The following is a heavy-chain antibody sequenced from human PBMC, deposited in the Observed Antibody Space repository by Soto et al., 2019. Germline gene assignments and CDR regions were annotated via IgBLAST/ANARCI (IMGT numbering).Heavy chain of an antibody. CDR1: GFTFAHYA. D-gene: IGHD1-26*01. CDR2: MSHDENRK. Sequence: GGSLRLSCAASGFTFAHYAMHWVRHSPGKGLEWVAFMSHDENRKLYSDSVKGRFTISRDNSKSTLYLQMNRLRAEDTAVYYCAGWEQLYYYYYSGRAVWGQGPTVTVSS. CDR3: AGWEQLYYYYYSGRAV. J-gene: IGHJ6*02. V-gene: IGHV3-30*03.